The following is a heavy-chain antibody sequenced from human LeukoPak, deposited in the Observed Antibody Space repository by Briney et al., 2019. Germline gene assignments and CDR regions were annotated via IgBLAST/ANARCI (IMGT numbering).Heavy chain of an antibody. J-gene: IGHJ4*02. CDR2: IYYSGST. D-gene: IGHD1-26*01. Sequence: SETLSLTCTVSGGSISSSSYYWGWIRQPPGKGLEWIGSIYYSGSTYYNPSLKSRVTISVHTSNNQFSLKLSSVTAADTAVYYCARQHSGSYLNFDYWGQGTLVTVSS. V-gene: IGHV4-39*01. CDR3: ARQHSGSYLNFDY. CDR1: GGSISSSSYY.